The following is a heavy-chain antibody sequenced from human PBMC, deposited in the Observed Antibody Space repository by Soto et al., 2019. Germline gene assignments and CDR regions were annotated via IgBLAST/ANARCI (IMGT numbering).Heavy chain of an antibody. J-gene: IGHJ1*01. CDR2: INAGNGNT. D-gene: IGHD6-13*01. CDR1: GYTFTSYA. Sequence: ASVKVSCKASGYTFTSYAMHWVRQAPGQRLEWMGWINAGNGNTKYSQKFQGRVTITRDTSASTAYMELSSLRSEDTAVYYCATEVYSSSWYGPGYFQHWGQGTLVTSPQ. V-gene: IGHV1-3*01. CDR3: ATEVYSSSWYGPGYFQH.